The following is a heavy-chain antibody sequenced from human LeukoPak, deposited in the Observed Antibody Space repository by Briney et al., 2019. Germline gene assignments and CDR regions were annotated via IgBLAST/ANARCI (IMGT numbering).Heavy chain of an antibody. J-gene: IGHJ4*02. D-gene: IGHD1-26*01. CDR2: TYYRSKWYN. Sequence: SQTLSLTCAISGDSVSSNSDAWNWIRQSPLRGLEWLGRTYYRSKWYNDYAVSVKSRITINPDTSKNQFSLQLNSVTPEDTAVYYCARAQAYSGRIFDYWGQGTLVTVSS. CDR3: ARAQAYSGRIFDY. V-gene: IGHV6-1*01. CDR1: GDSVSSNSDA.